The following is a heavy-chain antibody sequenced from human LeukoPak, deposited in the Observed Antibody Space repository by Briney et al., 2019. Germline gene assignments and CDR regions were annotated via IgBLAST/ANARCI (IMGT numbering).Heavy chain of an antibody. J-gene: IGHJ5*02. D-gene: IGHD3-10*01. CDR1: GYTFTGYY. CDR2: INPNSGGT. Sequence: GASVKVSCKASGYTFTGYYMHWVRQAPGQGLEWMGRINPNSGGTNYAQKFQGRVTMTRDTSISTAYMELSRLRSDDTAVYYCARDGRTMVRGVIMGTWFDPWGQGTLVTVSS. CDR3: ARDGRTMVRGVIMGTWFDP. V-gene: IGHV1-2*06.